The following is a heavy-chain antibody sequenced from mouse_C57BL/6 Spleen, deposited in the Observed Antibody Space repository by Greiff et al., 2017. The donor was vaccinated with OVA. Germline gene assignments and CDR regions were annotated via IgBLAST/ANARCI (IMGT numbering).Heavy chain of an antibody. CDR2: IHPNSGST. CDR1: GYTFTSYW. Sequence: QVQLQQPGAELVKPGASVKLSCKASGYTFTSYWMHWVKQRPGQGLEWIGMIHPNSGSTNYNEKFKSKATLTVDKSSSTAYMQLSRLTSEDSAVYDCARSANCPDYWGQGTTLTVSA. V-gene: IGHV1-64*01. J-gene: IGHJ2*01. CDR3: ARSANCPDY. D-gene: IGHD4-1*01.